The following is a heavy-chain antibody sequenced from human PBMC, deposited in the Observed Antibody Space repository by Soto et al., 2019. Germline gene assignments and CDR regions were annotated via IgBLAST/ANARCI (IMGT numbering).Heavy chain of an antibody. D-gene: IGHD6-13*01. CDR3: ARDSPAAGTDY. J-gene: IGHJ4*02. V-gene: IGHV3-74*01. CDR1: GFTYSSYW. CDR2: INSDGSST. Sequence: PGGSLRLSCAASGFTYSSYWMHWVRQAPGKGLVWVSRINSDGSSTSYADSVKGRFTISRDNAKNTLYLQMNSLRAEDTAVYYCARDSPAAGTDYWGQGTLVTVSS.